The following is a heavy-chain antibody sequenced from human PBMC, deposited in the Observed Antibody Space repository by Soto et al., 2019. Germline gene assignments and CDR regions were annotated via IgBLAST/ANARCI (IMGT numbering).Heavy chain of an antibody. D-gene: IGHD6-13*01. J-gene: IGHJ4*02. Sequence: SETLSLTCTVSGGSISSGGYYWSWIRQHPGKGLEWIGYIYYSGSTYYNPSLKSRVTISVDTSKNQFSLKLSSVTAADTAVYYCARGISIAAARFQFSYYFDYWGQGTLVTVSS. CDR2: IYYSGST. V-gene: IGHV4-31*03. CDR3: ARGISIAAARFQFSYYFDY. CDR1: GGSISSGGYY.